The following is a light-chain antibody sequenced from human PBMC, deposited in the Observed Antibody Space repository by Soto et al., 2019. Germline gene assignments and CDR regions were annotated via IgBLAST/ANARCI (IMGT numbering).Light chain of an antibody. V-gene: IGLV2-23*02. Sequence: QSALTQPASVSGSPGQSITISCTGTSSDVGSYNLVSWYQQHPGKAPKLMIYEVSKWPSGVSNRFSGSKSGNTASLTISGLQAEDEADYYCCSYAGSSRLFGGGTKLTVL. CDR2: EVS. J-gene: IGLJ2*01. CDR1: SSDVGSYNL. CDR3: CSYAGSSRL.